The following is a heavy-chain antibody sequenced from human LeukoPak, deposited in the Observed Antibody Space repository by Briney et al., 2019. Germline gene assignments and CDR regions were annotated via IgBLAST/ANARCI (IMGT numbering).Heavy chain of an antibody. Sequence: GGSLRLSCAASGFTFSIYWMHWVRQAPGKGLVWVSHINSDGSYTTYADSVKGRFTISRDNAKNTLYLQMSSLRAEDTAVYYCARDSSYSTAIWGQGTMVTVSS. D-gene: IGHD3-22*01. J-gene: IGHJ3*02. V-gene: IGHV3-74*01. CDR1: GFTFSIYW. CDR2: INSDGSYT. CDR3: ARDSSYSTAI.